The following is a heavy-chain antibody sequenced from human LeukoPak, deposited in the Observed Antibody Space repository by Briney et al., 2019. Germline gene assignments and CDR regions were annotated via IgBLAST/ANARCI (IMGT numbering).Heavy chain of an antibody. CDR1: GINFGASG. Sequence: PGGSLRLSCAASGINFGASGMHWVRQAPGMGLEWVTFIQTDGSDKKYAASVAGRFTISRDNSKNTVYLHMNSLRPDDTALYYCAREGGTVVVGRFDYWGQGTLVTVSS. CDR2: IQTDGSDK. D-gene: IGHD2-2*01. J-gene: IGHJ4*02. V-gene: IGHV3-30*02. CDR3: AREGGTVVVGRFDY.